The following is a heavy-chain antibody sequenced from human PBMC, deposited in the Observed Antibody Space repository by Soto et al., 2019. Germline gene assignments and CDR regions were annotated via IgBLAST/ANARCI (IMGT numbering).Heavy chain of an antibody. CDR3: ARDLTDIVVVPSHYYYYGMDV. CDR2: IWYDGSNK. V-gene: IGHV3-33*01. J-gene: IGHJ6*02. D-gene: IGHD2-2*01. CDR1: GFTFSSYG. Sequence: GSLRLSCAASGFTFSSYGMHWVRQAPGKGLEWVAVIWYDGSNKYYADSVKGRFTISRDNSKNTLYLQMNSLRAEDTAVYYCARDLTDIVVVPSHYYYYGMDVWGQGTTVTVSS.